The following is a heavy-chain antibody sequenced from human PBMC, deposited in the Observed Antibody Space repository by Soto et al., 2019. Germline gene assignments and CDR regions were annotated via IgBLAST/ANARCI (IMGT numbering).Heavy chain of an antibody. Sequence: QVQLVQSGAEVKKPGSSLKVSCKASGGTFSTSLISWVRQAPGQGLEWMGGSIPIFGTPNYAQKFQGRVTITADESTSTVYMELNSLRSEDTAMYYCARGYTDYDDHSYDFDSWGQGTQVTVSS. CDR2: SIPIFGTP. CDR3: ARGYTDYDDHSYDFDS. V-gene: IGHV1-69*01. D-gene: IGHD3-22*01. CDR1: GGTFSTSL. J-gene: IGHJ4*02.